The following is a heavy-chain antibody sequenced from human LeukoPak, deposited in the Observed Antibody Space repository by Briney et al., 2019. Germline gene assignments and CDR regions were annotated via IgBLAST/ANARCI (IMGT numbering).Heavy chain of an antibody. CDR2: ISYDGSKT. CDR3: ARVWGIDT. J-gene: IGHJ5*02. V-gene: IGHV3-30*04. Sequence: GGSLRLSCAASGFTINVYTMVWVRQAPGKGPEWVAVISYDGSKTYYGDSVEGRFTISRDNSKNTLWLQMNSLRVEDTAIYYCARVWGIDTWGQGTLVTVSS. D-gene: IGHD3-16*01. CDR1: GFTINVYT.